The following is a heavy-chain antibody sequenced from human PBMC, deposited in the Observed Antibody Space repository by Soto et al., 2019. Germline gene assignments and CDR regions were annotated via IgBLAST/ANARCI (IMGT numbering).Heavy chain of an antibody. Sequence: ASVKVSCTASGDTFISQFMHWVRQAPGQGLEWMGIIDTSGGGTSYGQKFQGRVTLTGDTSTSTLYMELTGLRYEDTAVYYCATGPLDRYFDLWGRGTLVTVS. CDR3: ATGPLDRYFDL. J-gene: IGHJ2*01. V-gene: IGHV1-46*03. CDR2: IDTSGGGT. CDR1: GDTFISQF.